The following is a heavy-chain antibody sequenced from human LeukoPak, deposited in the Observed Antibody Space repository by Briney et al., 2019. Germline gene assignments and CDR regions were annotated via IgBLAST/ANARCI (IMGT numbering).Heavy chain of an antibody. CDR1: GFTFSSYG. J-gene: IGHJ4*02. V-gene: IGHV3-33*01. D-gene: IGHD6-19*01. CDR2: IWYDGSNK. CDR3: TTRGGWYPDY. Sequence: PGGSLRLSCAASGFTFSSYGMHWVRQAPGKGLEWVAVIWYDGSNKYYADSVKGRFTISRDNSKNTLYLQMNSLRAEDTAVYYCTTRGGWYPDYWGQGTLVTVSS.